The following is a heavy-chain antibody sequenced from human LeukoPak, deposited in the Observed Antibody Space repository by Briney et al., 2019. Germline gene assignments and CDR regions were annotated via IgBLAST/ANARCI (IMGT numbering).Heavy chain of an antibody. CDR3: ARQSEVKGFDY. CDR2: MYYSGRT. D-gene: IGHD2-21*01. V-gene: IGHV4-59*08. CDR1: GGYISSYY. Sequence: PSETLSLTCTVSGGYISSYYWSWIRQPPGKGLEWIGYMYYSGRTNYNPSLKGRVTISVDTSKNHFSLKLSSVTAADTAVYYCARQSEVKGFDYWGQGTLVTVSS. J-gene: IGHJ4*02.